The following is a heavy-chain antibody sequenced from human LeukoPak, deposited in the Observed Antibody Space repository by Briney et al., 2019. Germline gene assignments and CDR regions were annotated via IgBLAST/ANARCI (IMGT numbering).Heavy chain of an antibody. D-gene: IGHD2-2*01. Sequence: ASETLSLTCAVYGGSFSGYYWSWIRQPPGKGLEWIGEINHSGSTNYNPSLKSRVTISVDTSKNQFSLKLSSVTAADTAVYYCARGGGVVVVPAALYNRFDPWGQGTLVTVSS. CDR3: ARGGGVVVVPAALYNRFDP. CDR2: INHSGST. J-gene: IGHJ5*02. CDR1: GGSFSGYY. V-gene: IGHV4-34*01.